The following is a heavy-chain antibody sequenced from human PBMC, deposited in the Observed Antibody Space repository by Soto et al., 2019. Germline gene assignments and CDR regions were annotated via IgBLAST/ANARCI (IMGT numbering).Heavy chain of an antibody. Sequence: QLQLQESGPGLVKPSETLSLTCTVSGGSISSSSYYWGWIRQPPGKGLEWIGSIYYSGSTYYNPSLKGGATKPENTSKNQSSRRLSSVTPAATAVYYGGKQAKARPTGTFDSWAREPWSPSPQ. CDR3: GKQAKARPTGTFDS. CDR1: GGSISSSSYY. V-gene: IGHV4-39*01. J-gene: IGHJ4*02. CDR2: IYYSGST.